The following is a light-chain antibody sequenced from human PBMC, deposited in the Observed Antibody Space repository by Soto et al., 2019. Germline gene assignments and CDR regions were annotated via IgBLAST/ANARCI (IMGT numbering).Light chain of an antibody. J-gene: IGKJ1*01. CDR3: QQYGSSPRT. V-gene: IGKV3-20*01. Sequence: EIVMTQSPATLSVSPGERATLSCRASQSVSSNLAWYQQKPGQAPRLLIYGAPSRATGIPDRFSGSGSGTDFTLTISRLEPEDFAVYYCQQYGSSPRTFGQGTKVDIK. CDR2: GAP. CDR1: QSVSSN.